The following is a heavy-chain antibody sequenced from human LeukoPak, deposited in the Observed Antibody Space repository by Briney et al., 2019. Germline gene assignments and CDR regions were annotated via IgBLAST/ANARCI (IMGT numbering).Heavy chain of an antibody. Sequence: PGGSLRLSCAASGFTFSDYYMSWIRQAPGKGLEWVANIKQDGSEKYYVDSVKGRFTISRDNAKNSLYLQMNSLRAEDTAVYYCARDGYQLLYTDYWGQGTLVTVSS. V-gene: IGHV3-7*05. D-gene: IGHD2-2*02. CDR2: IKQDGSEK. J-gene: IGHJ4*02. CDR1: GFTFSDYY. CDR3: ARDGYQLLYTDY.